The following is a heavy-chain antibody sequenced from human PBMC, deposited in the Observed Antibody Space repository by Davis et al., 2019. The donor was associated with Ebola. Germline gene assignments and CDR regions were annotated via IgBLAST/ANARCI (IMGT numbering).Heavy chain of an antibody. CDR1: GFSFNEAW. V-gene: IGHV3-15*07. CDR2: IRSKTNGGII. CDR3: STDPARGY. J-gene: IGHJ4*02. Sequence: PGGSLRLSCAASGFSFNEAWTWMNWVRPAPGKGLEWVGRIRSKTNGGIIDYAAFVEGRFIISRDDSKNTLFLQINSLRTEYTAVYYCSTDPARGYWGQGTLVNVSS.